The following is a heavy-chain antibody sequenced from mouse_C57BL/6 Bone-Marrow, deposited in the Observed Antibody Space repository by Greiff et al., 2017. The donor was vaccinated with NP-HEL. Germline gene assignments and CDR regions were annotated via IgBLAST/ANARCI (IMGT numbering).Heavy chain of an antibody. Sequence: VQLQQSGAELARPGASVKLSCKASGYTFTSYGISWVKQRTGQGLEWIGEIYPRSGNTYYNEKFKGKATLTADKSSSTAYMELRSLTSEDSAVYFCAREDYSNYVGVYFDYWGQGTTLTVSS. CDR3: AREDYSNYVGVYFDY. D-gene: IGHD2-5*01. CDR2: IYPRSGNT. CDR1: GYTFTSYG. J-gene: IGHJ2*01. V-gene: IGHV1-81*01.